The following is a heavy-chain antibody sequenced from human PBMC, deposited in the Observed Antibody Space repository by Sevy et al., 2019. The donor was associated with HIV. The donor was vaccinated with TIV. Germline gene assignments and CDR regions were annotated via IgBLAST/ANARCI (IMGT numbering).Heavy chain of an antibody. V-gene: IGHV1-69*13. CDR1: GGTFSSYA. Sequence: ASVKVSCKASGGTFSSYAISWVRQAPGQGLEWMGGIIPIFGTANYAQMFQGRVTITADESTSTAYMELSSLRSEDTAVYYCGGGGIAADYYYYGMDVWGQGTTVTVSS. J-gene: IGHJ6*02. CDR2: IIPIFGTA. CDR3: GGGGIAADYYYYGMDV. D-gene: IGHD6-13*01.